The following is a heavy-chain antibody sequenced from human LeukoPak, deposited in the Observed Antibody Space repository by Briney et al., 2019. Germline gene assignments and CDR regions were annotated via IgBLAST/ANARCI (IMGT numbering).Heavy chain of an antibody. V-gene: IGHV4-39*07. D-gene: IGHD3-22*01. Sequence: SETLSLTCTVSGGSISSSSYYWGWIRQPPGKGLEWIGSIYYSGSTYYNPSLKSRVTISVDTSKNQFSLKLSSVTAADTAVYYCARDNSVDDNAWWFDPWGQGTLVTVSS. CDR2: IYYSGST. CDR1: GGSISSSSYY. CDR3: ARDNSVDDNAWWFDP. J-gene: IGHJ5*02.